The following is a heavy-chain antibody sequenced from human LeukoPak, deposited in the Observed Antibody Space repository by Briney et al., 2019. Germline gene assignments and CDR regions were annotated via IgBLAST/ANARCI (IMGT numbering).Heavy chain of an antibody. CDR3: GRETDFGVVTN. V-gene: IGHV6-1*01. J-gene: IGHJ4*02. CDR2: TYYRSQQWHS. D-gene: IGHD3-3*01. CDR1: GDSVSSNGAS. Sequence: PSQTLSRTCAISGDSVSSNGASWNWIRQSPSRGLEWLGRTYYRSQQWHSDYAPSVKGRITLNPDTSKNQFSLQLNSMTPEDTAVYYCGRETDFGVVTNCGQGTLVTVSS.